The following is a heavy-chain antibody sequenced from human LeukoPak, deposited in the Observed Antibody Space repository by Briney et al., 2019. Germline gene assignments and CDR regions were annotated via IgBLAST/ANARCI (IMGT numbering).Heavy chain of an antibody. V-gene: IGHV1-18*01. D-gene: IGHD5-12*01. CDR2: ISAYNGNT. Sequence: EASVKVSCKASGYTFTSYGISWVRQAPGQGLEWMGWISAYNGNTNYAQKLQGRVTMTTDTSTSTAYMELRSLRSDDPAVYYCARPSGYDWADAFDIWGQGTMVTVSS. CDR1: GYTFTSYG. CDR3: ARPSGYDWADAFDI. J-gene: IGHJ3*02.